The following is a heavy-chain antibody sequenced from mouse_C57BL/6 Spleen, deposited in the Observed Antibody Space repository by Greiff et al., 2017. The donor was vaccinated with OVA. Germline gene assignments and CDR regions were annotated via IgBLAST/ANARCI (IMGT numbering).Heavy chain of an antibody. CDR3: ARASYYGSQYYFDY. D-gene: IGHD1-1*01. J-gene: IGHJ2*01. CDR1: ASTFKDYF. CDR2: IVPEDGET. Sequence: VHLRQPGAELVKPGASVSFSCPASASTFKDYFMPWLNQRPEQGLEGFGGIVPEDGETKYAPKFQGKATITADTSSNTAYLQLSSLTSEDTAVYYCARASYYGSQYYFDYWGQGTTLTVSS. V-gene: IGHV14-2*01.